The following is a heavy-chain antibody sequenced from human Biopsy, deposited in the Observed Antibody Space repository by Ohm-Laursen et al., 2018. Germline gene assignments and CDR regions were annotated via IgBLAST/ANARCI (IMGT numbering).Heavy chain of an antibody. D-gene: IGHD6-19*01. V-gene: IGHV3-30*18. J-gene: IGHJ3*02. CDR1: GFTFTSYG. Sequence: SLRLSCAASGFTFTSYGMHWVRQPPGKGLEWLAVIAYDGSNKYYAESVKGRFTISRDRSRDTVHLQMNSLRYEDTALYYCAKDGGQWLGGAFDIWGHGTMVSVSS. CDR2: IAYDGSNK. CDR3: AKDGGQWLGGAFDI.